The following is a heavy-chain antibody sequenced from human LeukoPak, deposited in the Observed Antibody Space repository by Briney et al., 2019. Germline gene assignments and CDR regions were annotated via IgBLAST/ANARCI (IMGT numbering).Heavy chain of an antibody. V-gene: IGHV3-64*01. CDR3: ARDHAAAGFWYYFDY. D-gene: IGHD6-13*01. CDR2: ISSNGGST. J-gene: IGHJ4*02. CDR1: GFTFSSYA. Sequence: PGGSLRLSCAASGFTFSSYAMHWVRQAPGRGLEYVSAISSNGGSTYYANSVKGRFTISRDNSKNTLYLQMGSLRAEDMAVYYCARDHAAAGFWYYFDYWGQGTLVTVSS.